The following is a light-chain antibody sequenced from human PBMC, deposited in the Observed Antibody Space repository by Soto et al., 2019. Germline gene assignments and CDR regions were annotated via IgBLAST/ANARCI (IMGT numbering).Light chain of an antibody. CDR1: QSVRSSY. Sequence: EIVLTQSPGTLSLSPWERVTLSCRASQSVRSSYLAWYQQVPGQAPRLLIYGASRRATGIADRFSGRGSGTDFTLTISRLEPEDFAVYYCQQYGSSWTFGQGTKVEIK. CDR3: QQYGSSWT. CDR2: GAS. J-gene: IGKJ1*01. V-gene: IGKV3-20*01.